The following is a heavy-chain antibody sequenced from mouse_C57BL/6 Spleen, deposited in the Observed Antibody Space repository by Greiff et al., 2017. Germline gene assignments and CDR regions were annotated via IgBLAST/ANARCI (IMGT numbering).Heavy chain of an antibody. Sequence: QVQLQQPGAELVKPGASVKLSCKASGYTFTSYWMHWVKQRPGQGLEWIGMIHPNSGSTNYNEKFKSKATLTVDKSSSTAYMQLSSLTSEDSAVYYCARPLWISGPLDYWGQGTTLTVSS. V-gene: IGHV1-64*01. CDR1: GYTFTSYW. J-gene: IGHJ2*01. CDR3: ARPLWISGPLDY. CDR2: IHPNSGST. D-gene: IGHD1-3*01.